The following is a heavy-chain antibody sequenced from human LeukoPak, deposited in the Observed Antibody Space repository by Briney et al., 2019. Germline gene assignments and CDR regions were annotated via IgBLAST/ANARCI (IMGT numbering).Heavy chain of an antibody. Sequence: GGSLRLSCAASGFTFSSYAMSWVRQAPGKGLEWVSAISGSGGSTYYADSVKGRFTISRDSSKNTLYLQMNSLRAEDTAVYYCANKLAVAGTIVNWFDPWGQGTLVTVSS. J-gene: IGHJ5*02. D-gene: IGHD6-19*01. CDR1: GFTFSSYA. CDR3: ANKLAVAGTIVNWFDP. V-gene: IGHV3-23*01. CDR2: ISGSGGST.